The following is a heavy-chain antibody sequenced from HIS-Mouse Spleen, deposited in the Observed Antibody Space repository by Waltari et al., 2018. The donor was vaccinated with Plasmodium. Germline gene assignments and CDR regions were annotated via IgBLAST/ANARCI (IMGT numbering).Heavy chain of an antibody. Sequence: QVQLQESGPGLVKPSETLSLTCTVSGSSIRSGSYWAWIRPPPGQGLEWIGSIYHSGSTYYNPSLKSRVTISVDTSKNQFSLKLSSVTAADTAVYYCARVDYGSGDYYYYYGMDVWGQGTTVTVSS. J-gene: IGHJ6*02. V-gene: IGHV4-38-2*02. D-gene: IGHD3-10*01. CDR3: ARVDYGSGDYYYYYGMDV. CDR1: GSSIRSGSY. CDR2: IYHSGST.